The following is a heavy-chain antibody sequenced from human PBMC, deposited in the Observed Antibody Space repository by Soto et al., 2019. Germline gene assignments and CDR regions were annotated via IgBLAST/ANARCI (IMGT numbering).Heavy chain of an antibody. D-gene: IGHD4-17*01. Sequence: SETLSLTCTVSGGSISSYYWSWIWQPPGKGLEWIGYIYYSGSTNYNPSLKSRVTISVDTSKNQFSLKLSSVTAADTAVYYCARPYGGTIDSWGQGTLVTVSS. CDR3: ARPYGGTIDS. CDR1: GGSISSYY. V-gene: IGHV4-59*08. CDR2: IYYSGST. J-gene: IGHJ4*02.